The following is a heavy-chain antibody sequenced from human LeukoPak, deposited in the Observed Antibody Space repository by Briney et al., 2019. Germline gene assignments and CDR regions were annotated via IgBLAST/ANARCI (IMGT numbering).Heavy chain of an antibody. Sequence: GGSLRLSSAASGFTFISYSMSWVRQAPGKGLEWVGRITSKPDGGTTAYAAPVKGRFTISRDVSSNTLYLQLNSLKTEDTAVYYCSTGDSVITRGPHYWGQGTLVTVSS. CDR3: STGDSVITRGPHY. D-gene: IGHD2/OR15-2a*01. CDR2: ITSKPDGGTT. V-gene: IGHV3-15*01. J-gene: IGHJ4*02. CDR1: GFTFISYS.